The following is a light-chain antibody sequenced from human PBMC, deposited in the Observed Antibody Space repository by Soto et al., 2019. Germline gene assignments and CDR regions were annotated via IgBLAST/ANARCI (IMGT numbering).Light chain of an antibody. V-gene: IGKV1-6*01. CDR3: LQDYNYPWT. CDR1: QGSRKD. CDR2: AAS. J-gene: IGKJ1*01. Sequence: AIQMTQSPSSLSASVGNRVTITCRASQGSRKDLGWYQQKPGKAPKLLTYAASSLQSGVPSRFSGSGSGTDFTLTISSLQPEDFATYYCLQDYNYPWTFGQGTKVEIK.